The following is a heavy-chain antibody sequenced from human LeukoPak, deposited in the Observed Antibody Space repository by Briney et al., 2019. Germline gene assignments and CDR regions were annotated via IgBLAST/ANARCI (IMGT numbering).Heavy chain of an antibody. J-gene: IGHJ6*03. Sequence: GGSLRLSCAASGFTFSSYSMNWVRQAPGKGLEWVSSISSSSYIYYADSVKGRFTISRDNAKNSLYLQMNSLRAEDTAAYYCARASGSGSPYYYMDVWGKGTTVTVSS. CDR1: GFTFSSYS. D-gene: IGHD3-10*01. V-gene: IGHV3-21*01. CDR3: ARASGSGSPYYYMDV. CDR2: ISSSSYI.